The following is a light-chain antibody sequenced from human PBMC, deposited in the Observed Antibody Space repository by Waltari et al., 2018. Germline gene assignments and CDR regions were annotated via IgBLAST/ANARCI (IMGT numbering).Light chain of an antibody. Sequence: QSALTQPRSVSESPGQSVTISCTETDSDVGDYNYVSWYQQNPGKAPKLMIYDVSKRPSGVPDRFSGSKSGNTASLTISGLQAEDEADYYCCSYAGNYVVFGGGTKLTVL. CDR3: CSYAGNYVV. J-gene: IGLJ2*01. V-gene: IGLV2-11*01. CDR1: DSDVGDYNY. CDR2: DVS.